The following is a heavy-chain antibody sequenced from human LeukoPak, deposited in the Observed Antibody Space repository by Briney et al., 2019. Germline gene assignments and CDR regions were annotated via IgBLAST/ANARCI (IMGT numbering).Heavy chain of an antibody. Sequence: PSETLSLTCAVYGGSFSGYCWSWVRQPPGKGLEWIGEINHSGSTNYNPSLKSRVTISVDTSKNQFSLKLSSVTAADTAVYYCARGEGGVVVPAAMDAEYFQHWGQGTLVTVSS. CDR2: INHSGST. CDR1: GGSFSGYC. V-gene: IGHV4-34*01. J-gene: IGHJ1*01. D-gene: IGHD2-2*01. CDR3: ARGEGGVVVPAAMDAEYFQH.